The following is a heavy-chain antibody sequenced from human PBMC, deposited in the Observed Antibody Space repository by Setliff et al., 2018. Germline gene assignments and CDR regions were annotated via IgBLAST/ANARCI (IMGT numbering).Heavy chain of an antibody. CDR1: GFGFTYAW. CDR2: ISSGSSSYT. CDR3: ARDRGGASTRDH. Sequence: GESLKISCAASGFGFTYAWMSWVRQAPGKGLEWVSYISSGSSSYTNYADSVKGRFTISRDNAKNSLYLQMNSLRAEDTAIYYCARDRGGASTRDHWGQGTLVTVSS. V-gene: IGHV3-11*05. J-gene: IGHJ4*02. D-gene: IGHD1-26*01.